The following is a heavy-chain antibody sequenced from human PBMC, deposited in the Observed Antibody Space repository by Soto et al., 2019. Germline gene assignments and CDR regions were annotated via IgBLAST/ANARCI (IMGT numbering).Heavy chain of an antibody. CDR2: IYPGDSDT. V-gene: IGHV5-51*01. J-gene: IGHJ4*02. Sequence: PGESLKISSKGSGYSFTSYWIGWVRQMPGKGLEWTGSIYPGDSDTRYSPSFQGQVTISADKSITTAYLQWNSLKASDTAMYYCASGVSYFHHWGQGTLVTVSS. D-gene: IGHD3-10*01. CDR3: ASGVSYFHH. CDR1: GYSFTSYW.